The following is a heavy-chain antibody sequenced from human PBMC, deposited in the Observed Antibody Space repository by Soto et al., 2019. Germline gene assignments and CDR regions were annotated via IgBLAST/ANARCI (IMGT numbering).Heavy chain of an antibody. J-gene: IGHJ6*02. Sequence: SETLSLTCTVSGGSISSSSYYWGWIRQPPGKGLEWIGSIYYSGSTYYNPSLKSRVTISVDTSKNQFSLKLSSVTAADTAVYYCARLILDGNSIRNYYYGMDVWGQGTTVT. D-gene: IGHD2-15*01. V-gene: IGHV4-39*01. CDR1: GGSISSSSYY. CDR2: IYYSGST. CDR3: ARLILDGNSIRNYYYGMDV.